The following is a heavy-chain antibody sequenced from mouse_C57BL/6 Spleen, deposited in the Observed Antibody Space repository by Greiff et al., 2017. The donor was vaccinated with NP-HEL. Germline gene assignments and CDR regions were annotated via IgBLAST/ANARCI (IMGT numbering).Heavy chain of an antibody. J-gene: IGHJ2*01. D-gene: IGHD3-3*01. Sequence: QVQLKESGAELVRPGASVTLSRKASGYTFTDYEMHWVKQTPVHGLEWIGAIDPETGGTAYNQKFKGKAILTADKSSSTAYMELRSLTSEDSAVYYCTRKGTEDYFDYWGQGTTLTVSS. CDR2: IDPETGGT. V-gene: IGHV1-15*01. CDR1: GYTFTDYE. CDR3: TRKGTEDYFDY.